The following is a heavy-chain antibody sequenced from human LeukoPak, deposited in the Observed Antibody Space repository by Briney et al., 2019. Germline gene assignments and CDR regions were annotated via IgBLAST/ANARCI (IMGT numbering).Heavy chain of an antibody. J-gene: IGHJ4*02. D-gene: IGHD3-16*01. CDR1: GGSISSSSYY. CDR3: ARDSTLRPKFDY. V-gene: IGHV4-39*07. Sequence: SETLSLTCTVSGGSISSSSYYWGWIRQPPGKGLEWIGSIYYSGSTYYNPSLKGRVTISVDTSKNQFSLKLSSVTAADTAVYYCARDSTLRPKFDYWGQGTLVTVSS. CDR2: IYYSGST.